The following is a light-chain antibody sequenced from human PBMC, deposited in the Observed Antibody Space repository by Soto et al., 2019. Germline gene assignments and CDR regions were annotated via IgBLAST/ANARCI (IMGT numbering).Light chain of an antibody. J-gene: IGKJ1*01. Sequence: DIQMTQSPSSLSASVGDRVTITCRASQSISSYLNWYQQKPGKAPKLLIYAAFSLQSGVPSRFSGSGSGTDFTLTISSLQHEDFATYYCQQSYSTPRTFGQGTKVDIK. V-gene: IGKV1-39*01. CDR1: QSISSY. CDR3: QQSYSTPRT. CDR2: AAF.